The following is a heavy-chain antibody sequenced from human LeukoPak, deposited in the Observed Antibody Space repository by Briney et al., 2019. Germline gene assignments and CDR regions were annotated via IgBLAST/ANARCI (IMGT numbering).Heavy chain of an antibody. J-gene: IGHJ3*02. V-gene: IGHV1-2*06. CDR1: GYTFTSYY. CDR2: INPNSGGA. CDR3: ATGVAAADDVFDI. D-gene: IGHD6-13*01. Sequence: EASVKVSCKASGYTFTSYYIHWVRQAPGQGLEWMGRINPNSGGANYAQKFQGRVTMTRDTSINTAYMELSRLRSDDTAVYYCATGVAAADDVFDIWGQGTMVTVSS.